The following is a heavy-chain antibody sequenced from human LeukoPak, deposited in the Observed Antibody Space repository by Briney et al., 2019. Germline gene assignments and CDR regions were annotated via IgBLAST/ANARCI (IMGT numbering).Heavy chain of an antibody. CDR1: GFSFSNHY. CDR3: TRVIVAVPGYFDYFDF. Sequence: PGGSLRLSCTASGFSFSNHYMRWIRLAPGKGLEWVANINEDGSNKWHLGSVKGRFTVSRDNARNSLYLQMNSLRVEDTAVYYCTRVIVAVPGYFDYFDFWGQGVLVTVSS. V-gene: IGHV3-7*01. J-gene: IGHJ4*02. CDR2: INEDGSNK. D-gene: IGHD6-19*01.